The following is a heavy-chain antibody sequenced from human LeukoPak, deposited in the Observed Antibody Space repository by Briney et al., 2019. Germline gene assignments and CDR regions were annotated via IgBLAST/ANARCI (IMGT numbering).Heavy chain of an antibody. Sequence: PGGSLRLSSAASGFTFTNYAMYWIRQAPGKGLEWVSTISSGGVYEYYADSVKGRFTISRDNSKNTLYLQMNSLRAEDTAVYYCAKAGQLALFDYWGQGTRVTVSS. D-gene: IGHD1-1*01. V-gene: IGHV3-30*07. CDR2: ISSGGVYE. CDR1: GFTFTNYA. CDR3: AKAGQLALFDY. J-gene: IGHJ4*02.